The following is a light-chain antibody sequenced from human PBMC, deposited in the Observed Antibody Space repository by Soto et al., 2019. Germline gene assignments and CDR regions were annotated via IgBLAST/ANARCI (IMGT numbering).Light chain of an antibody. CDR3: QQYNNWPPT. CDR2: VAS. J-gene: IGKJ1*01. V-gene: IGKV3-15*01. Sequence: EIVMTQSPATLSVSPGERATLSCRASQSVSSNLAWYQQKPGQAPRLLIYVASTRATGIPARFSGSGSGTEFTLTISILQSEDFAVYYCQQYNNWPPTFVQGTKVEIK. CDR1: QSVSSN.